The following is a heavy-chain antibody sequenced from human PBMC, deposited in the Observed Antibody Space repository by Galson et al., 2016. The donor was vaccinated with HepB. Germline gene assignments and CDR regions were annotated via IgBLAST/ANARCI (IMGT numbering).Heavy chain of an antibody. D-gene: IGHD5-24*01. CDR3: ARGGLVPADGPWHFAF. CDR2: INVGNGDT. J-gene: IGHJ4*02. CDR1: GYTFASYT. V-gene: IGHV1-3*01. Sequence: SVKVSCKASGYTFASYTLHWVRQAPGQGLEWIGWINVGNGDTRYSQKFQGRVTITRDTFAGTAYMQLSSLRSEDTAIFYCARGGLVPADGPWHFAFCGQGTQVTFSS.